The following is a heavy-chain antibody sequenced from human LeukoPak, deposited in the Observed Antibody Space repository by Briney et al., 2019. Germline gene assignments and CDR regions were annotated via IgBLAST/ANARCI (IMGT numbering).Heavy chain of an antibody. CDR3: GKVRIAMEIGDC. Sequence: PGGSLRLSCAASGFTFEDYATHWVRQAPGKGLEWVSLVSGDGGSTYYADSVKGRFTISRDNSKNSLYLQMNSLRTEDTALHYCGKVRIAMEIGDCWGQGTLVTVSS. D-gene: IGHD5-18*01. J-gene: IGHJ4*02. CDR2: VSGDGGST. CDR1: GFTFEDYA. V-gene: IGHV3-43*02.